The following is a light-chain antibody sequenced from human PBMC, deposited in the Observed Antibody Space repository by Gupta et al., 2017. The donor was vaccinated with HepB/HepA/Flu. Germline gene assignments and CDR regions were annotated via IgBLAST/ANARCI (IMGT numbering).Light chain of an antibody. CDR1: SGHSSEF. V-gene: IGLV4-60*03. CDR3: ETGDSNTWV. CDR2: LEGSGSY. Sequence: QPLLPHPSSASAALGAWFMLTCTASSGHSSEFCEWLRQQPGKAARYLMMLEGSGSYNKGCGAPYRFSGSSSGADRYLTISNHQAEDEADYDCETGDSNTWVFGGGTKLTVL. J-gene: IGLJ3*02.